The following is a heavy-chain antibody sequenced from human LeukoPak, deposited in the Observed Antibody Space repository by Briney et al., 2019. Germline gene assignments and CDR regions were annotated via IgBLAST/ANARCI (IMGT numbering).Heavy chain of an antibody. CDR3: ARGSRVYDRSGFHTWHDY. CDR2: IWYDGSNK. Sequence: GGSLRLSCAASGFTFSSYGMHRVRQAPGKGLEWVAVIWYDGSNKYYADSVKGRFTISRDNSKNTLYLQMNSLRAEDTAVYYCARGSRVYDRSGFHTWHDYWGHGTLVTVSS. J-gene: IGHJ4*03. V-gene: IGHV3-33*01. D-gene: IGHD3-22*01. CDR1: GFTFSSYG.